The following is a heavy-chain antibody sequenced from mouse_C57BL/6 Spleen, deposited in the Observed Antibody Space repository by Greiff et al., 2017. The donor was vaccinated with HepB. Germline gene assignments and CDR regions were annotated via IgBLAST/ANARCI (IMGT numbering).Heavy chain of an antibody. CDR1: GYTFTSYW. CDR2: IHPNSGST. V-gene: IGHV1-64*01. D-gene: IGHD2-3*01. CDR3: ARGDDGYYVDAMDY. Sequence: VQLQQPGAELVKPGASVKLSCKASGYTFTSYWMHWVKQRPGQGLEWIGMIHPNSGSTNYNEKFKSKATLTVDKSSSTAYMQLSSLTSEDSAVYYCARGDDGYYVDAMDYWGQGTSVTVSS. J-gene: IGHJ4*01.